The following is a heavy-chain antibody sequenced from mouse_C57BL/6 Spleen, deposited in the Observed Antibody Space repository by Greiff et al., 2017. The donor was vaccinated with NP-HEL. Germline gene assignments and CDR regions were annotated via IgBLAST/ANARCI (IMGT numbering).Heavy chain of an antibody. CDR3: ARGDDYDAMDY. CDR2: ISYDGSN. Sequence: DVQLQESGPGLVKPSQSLSLTCSVTGYSITSGYYWNWIRQFPGNKLEWMGYISYDGSNNYNPSLKNRISITRDTSKNQFFLKLNSVTTEDTATYYCARGDDYDAMDYWGQGTSVTVSS. V-gene: IGHV3-6*01. CDR1: GYSITSGYY. J-gene: IGHJ4*01.